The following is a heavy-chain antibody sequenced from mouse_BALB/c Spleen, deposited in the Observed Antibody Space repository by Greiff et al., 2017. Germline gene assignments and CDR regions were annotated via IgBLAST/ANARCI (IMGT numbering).Heavy chain of an antibody. CDR2: ISSGGSYT. CDR3: TRNWEGY. D-gene: IGHD4-1*01. CDR1: GFTFSSYT. J-gene: IGHJ2*01. Sequence: EVMLVESGGGLVKPGGSLKLSCAASGFTFSSYTMSRVRQTPEKRLEWVATISSGGSYTYYPDSVKGRFTISRDNAKNTLYLQMSSLKSEDTAMYYCTRNWEGYWGQGTTLTVSS. V-gene: IGHV5-6-4*01.